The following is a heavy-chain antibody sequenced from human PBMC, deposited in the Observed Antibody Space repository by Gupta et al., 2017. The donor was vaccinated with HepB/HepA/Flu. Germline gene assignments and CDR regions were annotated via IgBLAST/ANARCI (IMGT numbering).Heavy chain of an antibody. CDR3: VRMRLWGNFINFYLDL. CDR1: DFSLNRDGTY. Sequence: QVTLRESGPALVKPTQTLTLTCTVSDFSLNRDGTYVTWIRQPPGKALEWLAHIDWNDDTDYSTSMKNRVTSSKDTSKNHVVLTTTNMDPADTATYYCVRMRLWGNFINFYLDLWGRGTLVTVSS. V-gene: IGHV2-70*01. D-gene: IGHD1-1*01. J-gene: IGHJ2*01. CDR2: IDWNDDT.